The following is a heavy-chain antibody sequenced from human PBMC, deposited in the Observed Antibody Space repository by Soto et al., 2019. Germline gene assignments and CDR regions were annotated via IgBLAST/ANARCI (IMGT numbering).Heavy chain of an antibody. J-gene: IGHJ5*02. Sequence: SETLSLTCTVSGGSVSSGGYYWSWIRQHPGKGLEWIGYIYYSGSTYYNPSLKSRVTISVDTSKNQFSLKLSSVTAADTAVYYCAREEDYYGSVTGWFDPWGQGTLVTVSS. D-gene: IGHD3-10*01. CDR1: GGSVSSGGYY. V-gene: IGHV4-31*03. CDR2: IYYSGST. CDR3: AREEDYYGSVTGWFDP.